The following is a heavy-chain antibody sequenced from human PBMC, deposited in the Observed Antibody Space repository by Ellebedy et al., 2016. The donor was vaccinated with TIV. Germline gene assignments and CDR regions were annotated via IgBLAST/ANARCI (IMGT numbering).Heavy chain of an antibody. Sequence: GGSLRLXCAASGFTFSSYAMSWVRQAPGKGLEWVSAISGSGGSTYYADSVKGRFTISRDNSKNTLYLQMNSLRAEDTAVYYCAKGPRYSNVYYFDYWGQGTLVTVSS. CDR1: GFTFSSYA. D-gene: IGHD4-11*01. V-gene: IGHV3-23*01. CDR3: AKGPRYSNVYYFDY. J-gene: IGHJ4*02. CDR2: ISGSGGST.